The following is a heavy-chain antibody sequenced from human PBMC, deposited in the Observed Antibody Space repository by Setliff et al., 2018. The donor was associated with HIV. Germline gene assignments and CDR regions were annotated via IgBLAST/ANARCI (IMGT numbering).Heavy chain of an antibody. V-gene: IGHV3-30*07. CDR3: ARDDGRSLFLDY. CDR1: GFIFSSYA. CDR2: MSYDGNNK. Sequence: PGGSLRLSCAASGFIFSSYAMHWVRQAPGKGLEWVAVMSYDGNNKYYADSVKGRFTISRDNSKNTLYLQMSSLRADDTAIYYCARDDGRSLFLDYWGQGTLVTVSS. D-gene: IGHD1-26*01. J-gene: IGHJ4*02.